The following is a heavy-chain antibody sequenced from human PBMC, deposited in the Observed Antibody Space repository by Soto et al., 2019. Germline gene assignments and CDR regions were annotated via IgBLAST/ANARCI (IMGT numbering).Heavy chain of an antibody. Sequence: GGSLRLSCAASGFTFSSYAMSWVRQAPGKGLEWVSAISSSGGSTYYADSVKGRFTISRDNSKNTLYLQMNSLRAEDTAVYYCANVGPKYYDFWSGYYTDYYYYMDVWAKGPRSPSP. CDR2: ISSSGGST. V-gene: IGHV3-23*01. J-gene: IGHJ6*03. CDR1: GFTFSSYA. CDR3: ANVGPKYYDFWSGYYTDYYYYMDV. D-gene: IGHD3-3*01.